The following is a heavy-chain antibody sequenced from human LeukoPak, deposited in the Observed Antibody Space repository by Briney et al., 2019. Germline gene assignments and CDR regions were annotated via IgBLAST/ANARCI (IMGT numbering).Heavy chain of an antibody. Sequence: GGSLRLSCVVSGFTFSTYAMHWVRQAPGKGLEWVAIISYDGSDKYYADSVKGRFTVSRDNSKNTLYLQMNSLRAEDTAVYYCAKDIRNDRFGGPGKYWGQGTLVTVSS. CDR3: AKDIRNDRFGGPGKY. CDR1: GFTFSTYA. V-gene: IGHV3-30*18. D-gene: IGHD3-10*01. CDR2: ISYDGSDK. J-gene: IGHJ4*02.